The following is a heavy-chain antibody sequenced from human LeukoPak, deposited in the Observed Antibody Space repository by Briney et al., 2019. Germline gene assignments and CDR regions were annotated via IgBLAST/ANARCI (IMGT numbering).Heavy chain of an antibody. J-gene: IGHJ6*03. CDR2: ISYDGSNK. CDR1: GFTFTTYP. Sequence: PGRSLRLSCAASGFTFTTYPMHWVRQAPGKGLEWLALISYDGSNKLYAPSVKGRFTISRDNAKNSLFLQMNSLRAEDTAVYYCARVLRYCSGGNCYSGGLGYMDVWGKGTTVTISS. CDR3: ARVLRYCSGGNCYSGGLGYMDV. D-gene: IGHD2-15*01. V-gene: IGHV3-30*04.